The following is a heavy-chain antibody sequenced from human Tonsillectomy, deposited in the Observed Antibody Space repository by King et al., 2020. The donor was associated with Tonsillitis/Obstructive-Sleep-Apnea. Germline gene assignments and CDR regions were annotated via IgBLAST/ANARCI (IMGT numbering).Heavy chain of an antibody. CDR1: GGSFSGYY. Sequence: VQLQQWGAGLLKPSETLSLTCAVHGGSFSGYYWNWIRQPPGKGLEWIGEINHSGSTNYNPSLKIRVTISVDTSKNQFSLKLSSVTAADTAVYYCAREKLRYKWFDPWGQGTLVTVSS. J-gene: IGHJ5*02. V-gene: IGHV4-34*01. CDR2: INHSGST. D-gene: IGHD5-24*01. CDR3: AREKLRYKWFDP.